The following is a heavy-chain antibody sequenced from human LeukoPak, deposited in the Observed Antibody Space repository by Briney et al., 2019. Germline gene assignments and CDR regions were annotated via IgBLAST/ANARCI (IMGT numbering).Heavy chain of an antibody. Sequence: SQTLSLTCTVSGGSISSGSYYWSWIRQPAGKGLEWIGRIYTSGSTNYNPSLKSRVTISVDTSKNQFSLKLSSVTAADTAVYYCARTISCSSTSCYWYYYYYMDVWGKGTTVTVSS. J-gene: IGHJ6*03. CDR3: ARTISCSSTSCYWYYYYYMDV. CDR2: IYTSGST. CDR1: GGSISSGSYY. D-gene: IGHD2-2*01. V-gene: IGHV4-61*02.